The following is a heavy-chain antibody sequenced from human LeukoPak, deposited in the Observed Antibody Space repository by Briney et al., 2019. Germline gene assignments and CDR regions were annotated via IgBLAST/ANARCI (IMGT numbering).Heavy chain of an antibody. CDR1: GYTFTKYL. Sequence: GASVKVSCKTSGYTFTKYLIHWVRQAPGQGLEWVGTINPNGDATNYAPRLQGRLTLTQDTSTSTVYMELRGLTPDDTAVYYCARPLFRAFDNCGYWLDPWGPGTLVTVSS. J-gene: IGHJ5*02. D-gene: IGHD1-20*01. CDR2: INPNGDAT. V-gene: IGHV1-46*01. CDR3: ARPLFRAFDNCGYWLDP.